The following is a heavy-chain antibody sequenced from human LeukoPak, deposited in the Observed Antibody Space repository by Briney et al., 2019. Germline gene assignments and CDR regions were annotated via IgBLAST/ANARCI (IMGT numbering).Heavy chain of an antibody. CDR1: GFTFSSHA. Sequence: GGSLRLSCAASGFTFSSHAMHWVRQAPGKGLEYVSAISSNGGSTYYANSVKGRFTISRDNSKNTLYLQMGSLRAEDMAVYYCARAGSGGTIDYWGQGTLVTVSS. J-gene: IGHJ4*02. V-gene: IGHV3-64*01. D-gene: IGHD5-12*01. CDR2: ISSNGGST. CDR3: ARAGSGGTIDY.